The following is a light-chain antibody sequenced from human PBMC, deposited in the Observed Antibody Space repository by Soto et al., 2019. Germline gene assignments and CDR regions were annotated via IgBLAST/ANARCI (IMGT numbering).Light chain of an antibody. CDR3: CSYAGSSTVV. Sequence: QSALTQPASVSGSPGQSITISCTGTSSDVGSYNLVSWYQQHPGKAPKLMIYEGTERPSGVSIRFSGSKSGNTASLTISGLQAEDEADYYCCSYAGSSTVVFGTGTKLTVL. J-gene: IGLJ1*01. CDR2: EGT. V-gene: IGLV2-23*01. CDR1: SSDVGSYNL.